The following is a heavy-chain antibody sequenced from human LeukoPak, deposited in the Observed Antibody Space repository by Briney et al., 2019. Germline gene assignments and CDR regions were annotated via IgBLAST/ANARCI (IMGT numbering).Heavy chain of an antibody. J-gene: IGHJ4*02. D-gene: IGHD4-17*01. CDR2: IYYSGST. V-gene: IGHV4-39*01. CDR1: GGSISSSSYS. CDR3: ARLTVPFAYFDY. Sequence: SETLSLTCTVSGGSISSSSYSWGWIRQPPGKGLEWIGSIYYSGSTYYNPSLKSRVTISVDTSKNQFSLKLSSVTAADTAVYYCARLTVPFAYFDYWGQGTLVTVSS.